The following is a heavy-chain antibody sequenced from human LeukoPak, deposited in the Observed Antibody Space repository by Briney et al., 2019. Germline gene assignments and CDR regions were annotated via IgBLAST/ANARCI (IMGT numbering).Heavy chain of an antibody. D-gene: IGHD3-16*01. CDR3: ARAGNYDPLGEDGNWFDP. Sequence: SETLSLTCSVSGGSIGSGNYHWNWLRQPAGKGLEWIGRIFTSGSANYNPSLKSRLTMSVDTSKSQFSLKLTSVTAADTAIYYCARAGNYDPLGEDGNWFDPWGQGTLVTVSS. CDR2: IFTSGSA. V-gene: IGHV4-61*02. J-gene: IGHJ5*02. CDR1: GGSIGSGNYH.